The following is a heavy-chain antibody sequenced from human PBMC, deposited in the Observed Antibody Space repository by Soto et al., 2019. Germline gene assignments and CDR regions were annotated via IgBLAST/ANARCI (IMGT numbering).Heavy chain of an antibody. Sequence: PSETLSLTCTVSGGSISSYYWSWIRQPPGKGLEWIGYIYYSGSTNYNPSLKSRVTISVDTSKNQFSLKLSSVTAADTAVYYCARGPMIDFWSGYKGAHFDYWGQGTLVTVSS. CDR1: GGSISSYY. V-gene: IGHV4-59*01. J-gene: IGHJ4*02. D-gene: IGHD3-3*01. CDR2: IYYSGST. CDR3: ARGPMIDFWSGYKGAHFDY.